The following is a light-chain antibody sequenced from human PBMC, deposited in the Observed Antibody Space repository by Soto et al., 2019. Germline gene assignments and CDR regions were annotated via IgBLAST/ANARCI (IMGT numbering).Light chain of an antibody. CDR2: AAS. Sequence: EIVLTQSPGTLSLSPGDRATLSCRASQTVRSDHLAWYQQKPGQAPRLLIFAASSRAADIPDRFSGSGSGTDFTLTISRLGPEDFAVYYCQQYGDSPYTFGQGTKVEIK. CDR3: QQYGDSPYT. CDR1: QTVRSDH. J-gene: IGKJ2*01. V-gene: IGKV3-20*01.